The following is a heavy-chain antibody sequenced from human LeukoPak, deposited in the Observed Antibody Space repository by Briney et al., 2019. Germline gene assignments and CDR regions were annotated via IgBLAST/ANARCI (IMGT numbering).Heavy chain of an antibody. CDR1: GGSISSYY. V-gene: IGHV4-59*01. D-gene: IGHD4-11*01. J-gene: IGHJ4*02. CDR3: AREGVTKYYFDY. CDR2: IYYSGST. Sequence: SETLSLTCTVSGGSISSYYWSWIRQPPGKGLEWIGYIYYSGSTDYNPSLKSRVTISVDTSKNQFSLRLSSVTAADTAVYYCAREGVTKYYFDYWGQGSLVSVSS.